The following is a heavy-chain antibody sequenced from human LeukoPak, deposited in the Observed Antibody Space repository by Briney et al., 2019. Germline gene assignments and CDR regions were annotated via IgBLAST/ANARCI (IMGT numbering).Heavy chain of an antibody. CDR1: GYTFTSYD. Sequence: GASVKVSCKASGYTFTSYDINWVRQATGQGLEWMGWMNPNSGNTGYAQKFQGRVTITRNTSISTAYMELSSLRSEDTAVYYCAISRLSVAGNSYYYYYMEVENKGTTIIVSS. CDR2: MNPNSGNT. V-gene: IGHV1-8*03. J-gene: IGHJ6*03. CDR3: AISRLSVAGNSYYYYYMEV. D-gene: IGHD2-15*01.